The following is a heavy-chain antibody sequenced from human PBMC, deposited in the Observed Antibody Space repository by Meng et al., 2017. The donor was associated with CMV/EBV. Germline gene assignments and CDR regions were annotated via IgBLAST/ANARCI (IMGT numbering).Heavy chain of an antibody. V-gene: IGHV3-66*02. CDR1: GFTVSSNY. Sequence: GESLKISCAASGFTVSSNYMSWVRQAPGKGLEWVSVIYSGGSTYYADSVKGRFTISRDNSKNTLYLQMNSLRAEDTAVYYCARDRGGYCSSTSCYTYYYYGMDVWGQGTTVTVSS. J-gene: IGHJ6*02. CDR3: ARDRGGYCSSTSCYTYYYYGMDV. CDR2: IYSGGST. D-gene: IGHD2-2*02.